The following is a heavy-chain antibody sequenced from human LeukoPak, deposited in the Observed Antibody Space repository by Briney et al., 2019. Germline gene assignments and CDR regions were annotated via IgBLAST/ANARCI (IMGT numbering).Heavy chain of an antibody. CDR3: AKDRSGGSLTLDY. D-gene: IGHD2-15*01. V-gene: IGHV3-33*06. J-gene: IGHJ4*02. CDR2: IWYDGSNK. Sequence: GGSLRLSCAASGFTFSSYGMHWVRQAPGKGLEWVAVIWYDGSNKYYADSVKGRFTISRDNSKNTLYLQMNSLRAEDTAVYYCAKDRSGGSLTLDYWGQGTPVTVSS. CDR1: GFTFSSYG.